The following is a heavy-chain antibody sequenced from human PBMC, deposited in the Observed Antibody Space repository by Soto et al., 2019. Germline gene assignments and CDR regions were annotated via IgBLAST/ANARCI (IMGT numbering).Heavy chain of an antibody. CDR1: GGTFSSYA. Sequence: GASVKVSCKASGGTFSSYAISWVRQAPGQGLEWMGGIIPIFGTANYAQKFQGRVTITADESTSTAYMELSSLRSEDTAVYYCASYFYDSSGYYYHDMRLRYYYYYGMDVWGQGTTVTVSS. CDR2: IIPIFGTA. V-gene: IGHV1-69*13. J-gene: IGHJ6*02. CDR3: ASYFYDSSGYYYHDMRLRYYYYYGMDV. D-gene: IGHD3-22*01.